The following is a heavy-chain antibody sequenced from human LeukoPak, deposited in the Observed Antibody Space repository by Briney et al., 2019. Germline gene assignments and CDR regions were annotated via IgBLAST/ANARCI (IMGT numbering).Heavy chain of an antibody. Sequence: PSETLSLTCAVYGGSFSGYYWGWIRQPPGKGLEWIGEINHSGSTNYNPSLKSRVTISVDTSKNQFSLKLSSVTAADTAVYYCARGGYPRDYWGQGTLVTVSS. CDR1: GGSFSGYY. J-gene: IGHJ4*02. CDR2: INHSGST. CDR3: ARGGYPRDY. D-gene: IGHD6-13*01. V-gene: IGHV4-34*01.